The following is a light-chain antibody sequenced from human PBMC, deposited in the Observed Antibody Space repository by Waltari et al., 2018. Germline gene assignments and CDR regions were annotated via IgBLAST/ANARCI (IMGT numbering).Light chain of an antibody. CDR2: EVR. CDR3: SSYTSSNTV. J-gene: IGLJ2*01. Sequence: QSALTQPASVSGSPGQSITISCTGTNSDVGGSDHVSWYQQHPGKAPKLMIYEVRNRPSGVSSRFSGSKSGNTASLTISGLQAEDEADYYCSSYTSSNTVFGGGTKLTVL. CDR1: NSDVGGSDH. V-gene: IGLV2-14*01.